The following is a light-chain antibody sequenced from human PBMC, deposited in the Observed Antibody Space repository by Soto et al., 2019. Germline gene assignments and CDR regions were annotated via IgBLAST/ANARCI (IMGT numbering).Light chain of an antibody. CDR3: QQFSSYPLT. J-gene: IGKJ4*01. V-gene: IGKV3-20*01. CDR2: DAS. CDR1: QTVRNNY. Sequence: EVVLTHAPCSLSLSPFQRSTLSCRASQTVRNNYLAWYQQKPGQAPRLLIYDASSRATGIPDRFSGGGSGTDFTLTISRLEPQDFAVYYCQQFSSYPLTFGGGTKVDIK.